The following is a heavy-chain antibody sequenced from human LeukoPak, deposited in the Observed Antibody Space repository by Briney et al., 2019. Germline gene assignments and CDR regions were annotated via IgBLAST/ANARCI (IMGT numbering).Heavy chain of an antibody. Sequence: GGSLRLSCAASGFTFSSYAMSWVRQAPGXGXEWVSAISGSGGSTYYADSVKGRFTISRDNSKNTLYLQMNSLRAEDTAVYYCARNYYEGPYFDYWGQGTLVTVSS. D-gene: IGHD3-22*01. V-gene: IGHV3-23*01. J-gene: IGHJ4*02. CDR2: ISGSGGST. CDR1: GFTFSSYA. CDR3: ARNYYEGPYFDY.